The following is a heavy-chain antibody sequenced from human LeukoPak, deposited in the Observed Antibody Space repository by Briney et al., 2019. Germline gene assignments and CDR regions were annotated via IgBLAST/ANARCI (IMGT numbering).Heavy chain of an antibody. D-gene: IGHD5-12*01. Sequence: PLGGSLRLSCAASGFSIGTYWMSWVRQAPGKGLEWVSAISGSGGSTYYADSVKGRFTISRDNSKNTLYLQMNSLRAEDTAVYYCAKGYTTGPFDYWGQGTLVTVSS. CDR2: ISGSGGST. CDR1: GFSIGTYW. CDR3: AKGYTTGPFDY. V-gene: IGHV3-23*01. J-gene: IGHJ4*02.